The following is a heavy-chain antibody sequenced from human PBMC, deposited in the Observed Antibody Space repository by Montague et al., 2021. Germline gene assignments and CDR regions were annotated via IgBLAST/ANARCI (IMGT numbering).Heavy chain of an antibody. D-gene: IGHD6-13*01. CDR2: IYYSGNS. J-gene: IGHJ5*02. Sequence: SETLSLTCTVPGASITSNIYYWGWTRQSPGKGLEWIGSIYYSGNSFYQPSLKSRITMAVDTSKNQFSLKLSSVTAADTAIYYCARVFSSWYVGWFDPWGQGTLVTVSS. CDR1: GASITSNIYY. V-gene: IGHV4-39*07. CDR3: ARVFSSWYVGWFDP.